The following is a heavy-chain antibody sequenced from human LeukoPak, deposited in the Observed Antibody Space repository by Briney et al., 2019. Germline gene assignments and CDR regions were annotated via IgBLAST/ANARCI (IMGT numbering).Heavy chain of an antibody. CDR1: GFTFSSYS. D-gene: IGHD6-19*01. V-gene: IGHV3-21*01. Sequence: GSLRLSCAASGFTFSSYSMNWVRQAPGKGLEWVSSISSSSYIYYVDSVKGRFTISRDNAKNSLYLQMNSLRAEDTAVYYCARDIWDSSGWSDYWGQGTLVTVSS. CDR3: ARDIWDSSGWSDY. CDR2: ISSSSYI. J-gene: IGHJ4*02.